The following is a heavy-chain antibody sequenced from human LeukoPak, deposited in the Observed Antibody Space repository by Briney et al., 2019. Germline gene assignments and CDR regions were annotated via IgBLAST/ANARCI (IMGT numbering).Heavy chain of an antibody. CDR1: GFTVSSNY. Sequence: GGSLRLSCAASGFTVSSNYMSWVRQAPGKGLEWVSVVYSGGSTYYADSVKGRFTISRDNSKNTLYLQMNSLRAEDTAVYYCARDPIGCTNYYYYYGMDVWGQGTTVTVSS. V-gene: IGHV3-53*01. J-gene: IGHJ6*02. D-gene: IGHD2-15*01. CDR3: ARDPIGCTNYYYYYGMDV. CDR2: VYSGGST.